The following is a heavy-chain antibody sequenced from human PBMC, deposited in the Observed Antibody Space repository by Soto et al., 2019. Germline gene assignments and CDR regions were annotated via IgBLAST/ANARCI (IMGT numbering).Heavy chain of an antibody. V-gene: IGHV1-18*04. CDR2: ISPYNGDT. CDR3: ARTPRAQMIVLEAATRFDY. D-gene: IGHD2-15*01. Sequence: QVQLVQSGAEVKRPGASLKVSCKASGYTFTTYGFNWVRQAPGQVLEWMGWISPYNGDTNYAQNFQDRVTLTTDTSTSTAYMELRSLTSDDTAVYYCARTPRAQMIVLEAATRFDYWGQGTLVTVSS. CDR1: GYTFTTYG. J-gene: IGHJ4*02.